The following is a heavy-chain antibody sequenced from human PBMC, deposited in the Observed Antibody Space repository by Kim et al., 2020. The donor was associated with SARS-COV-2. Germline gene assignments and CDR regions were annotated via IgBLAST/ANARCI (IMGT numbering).Heavy chain of an antibody. V-gene: IGHV3-30*18. J-gene: IGHJ3*02. CDR3: AKDFRATISYGAFDI. Sequence: GGSLRLSCAASGFTFSSYGMHWVRQAPGKGLEWVAVISYDGSNKYYADSVKGRFTISRDNSKNTLYLQMNSLRAEDTAVYYCAKDFRATISYGAFDIWGQGTMVTVSS. CDR2: ISYDGSNK. CDR1: GFTFSSYG. D-gene: IGHD5-12*01.